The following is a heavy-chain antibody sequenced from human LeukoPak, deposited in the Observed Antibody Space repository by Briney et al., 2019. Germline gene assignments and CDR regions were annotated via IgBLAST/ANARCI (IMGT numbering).Heavy chain of an antibody. CDR1: GFTFTNAW. D-gene: IGHD2-8*01. J-gene: IGHJ4*02. CDR2: ISSTGTTK. V-gene: IGHV3-11*04. Sequence: PGGSLRLSCAASGFTFTNAWMSWVRQAPGKGLEWLSHISSTGTTKYYADSVKGRFTISRDNAKNSLYLQMDSLRAEDTAVYYCAGGVALNYWGQGTLVTVSS. CDR3: AGGVALNY.